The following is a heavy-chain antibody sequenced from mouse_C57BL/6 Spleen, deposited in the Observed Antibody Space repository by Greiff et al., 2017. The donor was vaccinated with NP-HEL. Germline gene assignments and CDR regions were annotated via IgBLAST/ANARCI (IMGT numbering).Heavy chain of an antibody. D-gene: IGHD6-1*01. Sequence: QVQLQQPGAELVKPGASVKLSCKASGYTFTSYWMHWVKQRPGRGLKWIGRIDPNSGGTKYNEKFKSKATLTVDKPSSTAYMQLSSLTSEDSAVYYCARRELETWFAYWGQGTLVTVSA. V-gene: IGHV1-72*01. CDR1: GYTFTSYW. CDR2: IDPNSGGT. CDR3: ARRELETWFAY. J-gene: IGHJ3*01.